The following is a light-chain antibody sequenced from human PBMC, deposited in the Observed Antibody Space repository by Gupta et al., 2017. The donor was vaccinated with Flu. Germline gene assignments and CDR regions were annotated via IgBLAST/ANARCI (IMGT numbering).Light chain of an antibody. CDR2: EAS. J-gene: IGKJ1*01. Sequence: GDRGTSSCRASQEINHYLVWYQQKPGEDPKVLRYEASTLQTGVPSRFSGSGSGTDFTLTISSRQTEDVANYYCQKEDGGPSTLGQGTKVEIK. CDR1: QEINHY. V-gene: IGKV1-27*01. CDR3: QKEDGGPST.